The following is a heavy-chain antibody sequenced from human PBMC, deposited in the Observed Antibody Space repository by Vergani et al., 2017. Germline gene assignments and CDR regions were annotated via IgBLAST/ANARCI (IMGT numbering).Heavy chain of an antibody. D-gene: IGHD3-3*01. CDR3: AKEAPPYYDFWSGYYSGNSPNWYFDL. CDR1: GFTFSSYA. J-gene: IGHJ2*01. Sequence: EVQLLESGGGLVQPGGSLRLSCAASGFTFSSYAMSWVRQAPGKGLEWVSAISGSGGSTYYADSVKGRFTISRDNSKNTLYLQMNSLRAEDTAVYYCAKEAPPYYDFWSGYYSGNSPNWYFDLWGRGTLVTVSS. V-gene: IGHV3-23*01. CDR2: ISGSGGST.